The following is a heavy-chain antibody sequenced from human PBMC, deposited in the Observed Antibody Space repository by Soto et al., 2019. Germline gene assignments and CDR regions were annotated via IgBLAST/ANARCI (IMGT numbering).Heavy chain of an antibody. CDR3: LRVVDAATGHTDSDA. CDR2: VCYSGGA. CDR1: GGSIDPSHSF. Sequence: PSETLSLTCDVSGGSIDPSHSFWGWVRQPTGKGLEFIGSVCYSGGAYYSPSLKSQVTVSVDTSKTQLSLRVNSVTAADPAVYCLLRVVDAATGHTDSDAWGQVIRVTVAA. J-gene: IGHJ5*02. D-gene: IGHD2-15*01. V-gene: IGHV4-39*01.